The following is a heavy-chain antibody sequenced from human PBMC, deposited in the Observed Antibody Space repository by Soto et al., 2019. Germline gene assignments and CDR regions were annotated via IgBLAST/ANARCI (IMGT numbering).Heavy chain of an antibody. CDR2: IFPLLGVT. CDR1: RGTFSSYT. J-gene: IGHJ3*01. CDR3: AREGERVVLVPAAMRDDAFDV. V-gene: IGHV1-69*08. Sequence: QVQLVQSGAEVKKPGSSVKVSCKVSRGTFSSYTISWVRQAPGQGMEWMGRIFPLLGVTNFAQKFQGRLTSSADKSTSTVYMEWSSRRSDDTAVFHCAREGERVVLVPAAMRDDAFDVWGQGTMVTVSS. D-gene: IGHD2-2*01.